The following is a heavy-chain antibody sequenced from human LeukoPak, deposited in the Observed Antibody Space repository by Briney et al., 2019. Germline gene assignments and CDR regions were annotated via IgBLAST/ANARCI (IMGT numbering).Heavy chain of an antibody. CDR1: GYSFTSYW. Sequence: GESLKISCKGSGYSFTSYWIGWVRQMPGKGLEWMGWMNPNSGNTGYAQKFQGRVIMTRNTSISTAYMELSSLRSEDTAVYYCARWRRIAAAERALGYWGQGTLVTVSS. CDR2: MNPNSGNT. CDR3: ARWRRIAAAERALGY. V-gene: IGHV1-8*02. D-gene: IGHD6-13*01. J-gene: IGHJ4*02.